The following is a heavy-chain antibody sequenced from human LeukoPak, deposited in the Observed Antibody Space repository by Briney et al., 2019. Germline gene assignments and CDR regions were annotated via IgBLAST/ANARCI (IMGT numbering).Heavy chain of an antibody. CDR3: ARESPSGSYSYYFDY. J-gene: IGHJ4*02. V-gene: IGHV1-69*13. CDR1: GGTFSSYA. Sequence: SSVNVSCKASGGTFSSYAISWVRQAPGQGLEWMGGIIPIFGTANYAQKFQGRVTITADESTSTAYMALSSLRSEDTAVYYCARESPSGSYSYYFDYWGQGTLVTVSS. CDR2: IIPIFGTA. D-gene: IGHD1-26*01.